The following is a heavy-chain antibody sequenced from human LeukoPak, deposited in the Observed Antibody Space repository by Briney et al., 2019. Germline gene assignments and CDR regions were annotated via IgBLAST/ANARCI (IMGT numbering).Heavy chain of an antibody. V-gene: IGHV4-31*03. CDR3: ARIAPSVPVYYFDY. CDR1: GGSISSGGYY. CDR2: IYYSGST. D-gene: IGHD6-13*01. Sequence: SETLSLTCTVSGGSISSGGYYWSWIRQHPGQGLEWIGYIYYSGSTYYNPSLKSRVTISVDTSKNQFSLKLSSVTAADTAVYYCARIAPSVPVYYFDYWGQGTLVTVSS. J-gene: IGHJ4*02.